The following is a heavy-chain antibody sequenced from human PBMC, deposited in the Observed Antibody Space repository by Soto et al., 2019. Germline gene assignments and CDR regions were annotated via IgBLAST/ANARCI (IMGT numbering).Heavy chain of an antibody. CDR1: GGSISSGDDF. CDR2: IYYSGST. V-gene: IGHV4-61*08. J-gene: IGHJ6*03. Sequence: SETLSLTCTVSGGSISSGDDFWTWIRQPPGKGLEWIGYIYYSGSTNYNPSLKSRVTISVDTSKNQFSLKLSSVTAADTAVYYCARFSHYYYMDVWGKGTTVTVSS. CDR3: ARFSHYYYMDV.